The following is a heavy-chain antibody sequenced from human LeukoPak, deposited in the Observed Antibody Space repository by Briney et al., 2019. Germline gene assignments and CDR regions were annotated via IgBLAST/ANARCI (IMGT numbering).Heavy chain of an antibody. CDR2: IYPGDSDT. V-gene: IGHV5-51*01. D-gene: IGHD4-17*01. CDR3: ASTPRYGDYVSDAFDI. CDR1: GYSFTSYW. Sequence: GESLKISCKGSGYSFTSYWIGWVRQMPGKGLEWMGIIYPGDSDTRYSPSFQGQVTISADKSISTAYLQWSSLKASDTAMYYCASTPRYGDYVSDAFDIWGQGTMVTVSS. J-gene: IGHJ3*02.